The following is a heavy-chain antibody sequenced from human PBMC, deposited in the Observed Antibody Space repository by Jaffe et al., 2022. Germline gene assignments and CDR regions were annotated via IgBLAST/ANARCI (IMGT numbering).Heavy chain of an antibody. CDR2: IKSKTDGGTT. V-gene: IGHV3-15*01. CDR1: GFTFSNAW. D-gene: IGHD2-2*01. J-gene: IGHJ4*02. Sequence: EVQLVESGGGLVKPGGSLRLSCAASGFTFSNAWMSWVRQAPGKGLEWVGRIKSKTDGGTTDYAAPVKGRFTISRDDSKNTLYLQMNSLKTEDTAVYYCTTSTGYLGYCSSTSCYDSLYYFDYWGQGTLVTVSS. CDR3: TTSTGYLGYCSSTSCYDSLYYFDY.